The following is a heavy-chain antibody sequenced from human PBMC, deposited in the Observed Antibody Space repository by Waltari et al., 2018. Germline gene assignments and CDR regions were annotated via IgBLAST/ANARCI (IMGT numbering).Heavy chain of an antibody. J-gene: IGHJ6*02. CDR2: A. V-gene: IGHV1-69*05. Sequence: ANYAQKFQGRVTITTDESTSTAYMELSSLRSENTAVYYCARGYYGSGSYLGYYYYGMDVWGQGTTVTVSS. CDR3: ARGYYGSGSYLGYYYYGMDV. D-gene: IGHD3-10*01.